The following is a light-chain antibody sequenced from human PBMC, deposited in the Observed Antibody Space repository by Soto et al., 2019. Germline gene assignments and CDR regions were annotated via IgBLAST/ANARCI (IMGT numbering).Light chain of an antibody. CDR2: GAS. CDR1: QSVSSN. V-gene: IGKV3-15*01. Sequence: EIVMTQSPATLSVSPGERATLSCRASQSVSSNLAWYQQKPGQAPRLLIYGASTRATGIPARFSGSGSGTEFTLTISSLQSEDFALYYSQQYNNWPPYTFGQGTKLEI. CDR3: QQYNNWPPYT. J-gene: IGKJ2*01.